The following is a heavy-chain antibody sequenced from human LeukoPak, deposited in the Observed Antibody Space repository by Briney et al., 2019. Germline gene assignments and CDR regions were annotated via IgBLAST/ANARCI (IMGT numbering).Heavy chain of an antibody. CDR2: INSDGSSA. CDR1: GFTFDDYA. Sequence: GGSLRLSCAASGFTFDDYAMHWVRPAPGKGLLYVSRINSDGSSANYADSVQGRFTISRDNAKNTLYLEMNSLRADDTAVYYCARPVTGTYAPLEYWGQGTLVTVSS. CDR3: ARPVTGTYAPLEY. D-gene: IGHD1-1*01. V-gene: IGHV3-74*01. J-gene: IGHJ4*02.